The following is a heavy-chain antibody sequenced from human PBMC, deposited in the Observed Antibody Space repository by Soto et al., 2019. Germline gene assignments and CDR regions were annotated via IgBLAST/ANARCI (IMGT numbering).Heavy chain of an antibody. CDR1: GYTFSVYH. D-gene: IGHD4-4*01. J-gene: IGHJ6*02. CDR2: VHPNSGGT. CDR3: AKELQRGMEV. V-gene: IGHV1-2*02. Sequence: QVHLVQSGAEVKQSGASVKVSCKASGYTFSVYHMHWVRQAPGQGLEWMGWVHPNSGGTNYAQSFEGRVTMTRDTSINTAYMELSRLTSDDTAVYYCAKELQRGMEVWGQWTTVTVSS.